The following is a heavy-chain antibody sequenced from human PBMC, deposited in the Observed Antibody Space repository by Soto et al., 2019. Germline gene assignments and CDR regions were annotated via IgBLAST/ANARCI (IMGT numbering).Heavy chain of an antibody. J-gene: IGHJ4*02. D-gene: IGHD1-1*01. CDR2: FDPEDGEI. V-gene: IGHV1-24*01. CDR1: GHTLTEFS. Sequence: GASVKVSCKVSGHTLTEFSMHWVRQAPGKGLEWMGGFDPEDGEIVYAQNFQGRVTMTEDTSTDSAYMELSSLKSEDTAVYYCAAGGTRWLHSPFDYWGQGTLVTVSS. CDR3: AAGGTRWLHSPFDY.